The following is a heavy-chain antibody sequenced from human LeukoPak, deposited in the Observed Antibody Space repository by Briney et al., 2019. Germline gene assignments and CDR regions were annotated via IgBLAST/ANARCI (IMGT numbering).Heavy chain of an antibody. CDR3: ARGDDFWSGLAVG. V-gene: IGHV5-51*01. Sequence: GESLRISCKGSGYTFSSYWIGWVRQMPGKGLEWMGIIYPGDSDTRYSPSFQGQVTISADKSISTAYLQWSSLKASDTAMYYCARGDDFWSGLAVGWGQGTLVTVSS. J-gene: IGHJ4*02. D-gene: IGHD3-3*01. CDR1: GYTFSSYW. CDR2: IYPGDSDT.